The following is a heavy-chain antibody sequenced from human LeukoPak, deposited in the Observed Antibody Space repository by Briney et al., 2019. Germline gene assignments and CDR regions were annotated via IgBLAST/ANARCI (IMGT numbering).Heavy chain of an antibody. CDR1: GFTFTNYG. CDR3: AKERASMGADAFDI. CDR2: ISFDGRIE. Sequence: PGRSLRLSCAASGFTFTNYGMYWVRQAPGKGLEWVAIISFDGRIEYYIDSVKGRFTISRDKSKNTLYLQMNSLRPEDTAVYYCAKERASMGADAFDIWGQGTLVTVSS. D-gene: IGHD1-26*01. J-gene: IGHJ3*02. V-gene: IGHV3-30*18.